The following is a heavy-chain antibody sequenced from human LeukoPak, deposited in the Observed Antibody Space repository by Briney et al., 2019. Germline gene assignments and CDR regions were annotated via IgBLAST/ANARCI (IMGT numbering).Heavy chain of an antibody. CDR2: INTNTGNP. D-gene: IGHD5-24*01. CDR1: GYTFTSHA. V-gene: IGHV7-4-1*02. Sequence: GASVKVSCKASGYTFTSHAMNWVRQTPGQGLEWMGWINTNTGNPTYAQGFTGRFVFSLDTSVSTAYLQISSLKAEDTAVYYCARDFRETQRRSMRRYYYYYMDVWGKGTTVTVSS. J-gene: IGHJ6*03. CDR3: ARDFRETQRRSMRRYYYYYMDV.